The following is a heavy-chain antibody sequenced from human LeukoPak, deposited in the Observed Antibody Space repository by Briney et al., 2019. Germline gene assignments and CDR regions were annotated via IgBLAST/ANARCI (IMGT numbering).Heavy chain of an antibody. CDR3: VRGASGYYQFDY. CDR2: IYTSGSN. V-gene: IGHV4-4*07. J-gene: IGHJ4*02. Sequence: PSETLSLTCAVSGGSISPYYWSWIRQPAGKGLEWIGRIYTSGSNNYNPSLKSRVTMSVDASKNQFSLKLSSVTAADTAVYYCVRGASGYYQFDYWGQGTLVTVSS. D-gene: IGHD3-22*01. CDR1: GGSISPYY.